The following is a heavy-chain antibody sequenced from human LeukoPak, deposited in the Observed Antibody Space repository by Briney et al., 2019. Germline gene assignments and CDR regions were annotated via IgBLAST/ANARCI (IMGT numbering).Heavy chain of an antibody. J-gene: IGHJ6*02. Sequence: GGSLRLSCAASGFTFSSYAMSWVRQAPGRGLEWVSAISGIGGSTYYADSVKGRFSLSRDNSKNTLYLHKNSLRAQDTAVYISGIAAAGTGRGYYGMDVWGQGTTVTVSS. D-gene: IGHD6-13*01. CDR1: GFTFSSYA. V-gene: IGHV3-23*01. CDR3: GIAAAGTGRGYYGMDV. CDR2: ISGIGGST.